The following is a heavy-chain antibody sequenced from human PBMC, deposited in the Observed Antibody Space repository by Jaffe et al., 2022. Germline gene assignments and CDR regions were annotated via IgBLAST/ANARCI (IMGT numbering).Heavy chain of an antibody. D-gene: IGHD3-9*01. CDR1: GGSFSGYY. J-gene: IGHJ4*02. CDR2: INHSGST. Sequence: QVQLQQWGAGLLKPSETLSLTCAVYGGSFSGYYWSWIRQPPGKGLEWIGEINHSGSTNYNPSLKSRVTISVDTSKNQFSLKLSSVTAADTAVYYCARGYPYYDILTGYYTALYYFDYWGQGTLVTVSS. CDR3: ARGYPYYDILTGYYTALYYFDY. V-gene: IGHV4-34*01.